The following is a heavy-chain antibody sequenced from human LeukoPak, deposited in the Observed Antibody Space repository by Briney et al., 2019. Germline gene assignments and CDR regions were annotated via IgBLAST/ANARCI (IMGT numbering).Heavy chain of an antibody. V-gene: IGHV1-2*02. J-gene: IGHJ3*02. D-gene: IGHD3-3*01. CDR3: ARVPFYDFWSGLSGANAFDI. CDR2: INPKSGGT. CDR1: GYTFTGYY. Sequence: GASVKVSCKASGYTFTGYYMHWVRQAPGQGLEWMGWINPKSGGTNYAQKFQGRVTMTRDTSISTAYMEMSRLRSDDTAVYYCARVPFYDFWSGLSGANAFDIWGQGTMVTVSS.